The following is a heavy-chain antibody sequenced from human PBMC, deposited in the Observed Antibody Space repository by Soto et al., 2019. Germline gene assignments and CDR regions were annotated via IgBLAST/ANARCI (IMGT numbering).Heavy chain of an antibody. CDR1: GFTFSSYS. CDR2: ISGSTDST. V-gene: IGHV3-23*01. CDR3: AKTRGAMIYAISVYGMDV. J-gene: IGHJ6*02. Sequence: GGSLRLSCAASGFTFSSYSMNWVRQAPGKGLEWVSIISGSTDSTFYADSVKGRFTISRDNAKNMLYLQINSLRAEDTAVYYCAKTRGAMIYAISVYGMDVWGQGTTVTVSS. D-gene: IGHD2-8*01.